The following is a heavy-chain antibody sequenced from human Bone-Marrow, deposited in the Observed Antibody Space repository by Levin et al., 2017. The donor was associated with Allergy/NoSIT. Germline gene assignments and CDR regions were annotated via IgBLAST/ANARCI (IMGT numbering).Heavy chain of an antibody. J-gene: IGHJ3*02. D-gene: IGHD3-22*01. CDR1: GYTFTSYD. V-gene: IGHV1-8*01. Sequence: GESLKISCKASGYTFTSYDINWVRQATGQGLEWMGWMNPNSGNTGYAQKFQGRVTMTRNTSISTAYMELSSLRSEDTAVYYCARYDGYYLGDAFDIWGQGTMVTVSS. CDR3: ARYDGYYLGDAFDI. CDR2: MNPNSGNT.